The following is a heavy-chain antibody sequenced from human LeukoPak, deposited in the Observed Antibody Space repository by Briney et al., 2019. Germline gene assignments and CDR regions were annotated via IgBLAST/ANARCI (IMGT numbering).Heavy chain of an antibody. V-gene: IGHV1-8*01. CDR1: GYTFTSYD. D-gene: IGHD6-13*01. CDR2: MNPNSGNT. J-gene: IGHJ6*03. Sequence: ASVKVSCKASGYTFTSYDINWVRQATGQGLEWMGWMNPNSGNTGYAQKFQGRVTMTTDTSTKTAYMELRSLRSEDTAVYYCARQYSSSWYGYYYYYMDVWGKGTTVTVSS. CDR3: ARQYSSSWYGYYYYYMDV.